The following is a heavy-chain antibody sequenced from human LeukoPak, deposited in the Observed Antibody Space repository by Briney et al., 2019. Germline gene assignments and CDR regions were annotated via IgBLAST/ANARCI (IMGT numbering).Heavy chain of an antibody. CDR3: AREYSSSWYGTSYGMDV. CDR1: GYTFTGYY. Sequence: GASVKVSCKASGYTFTGYYMHWVRQAPGQGLEWMGWISAYNGNTNYAQKLQGRVTMTTDTSTSTAYMELRSLRSDDTAVYYCAREYSSSWYGTSYGMDVWGQGTTVTVSS. J-gene: IGHJ6*02. CDR2: ISAYNGNT. D-gene: IGHD6-13*01. V-gene: IGHV1-18*04.